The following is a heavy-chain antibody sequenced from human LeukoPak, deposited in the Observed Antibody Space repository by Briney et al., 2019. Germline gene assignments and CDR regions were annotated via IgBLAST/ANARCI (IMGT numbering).Heavy chain of an antibody. D-gene: IGHD6-13*01. J-gene: IGHJ5*02. CDR1: GFTFSGAA. Sequence: PGGSLRLSCTASGFTFSGAAMHWVRQASGKGREGVGHIRSKPNNYATAYAASVKGRFTISRDDSKNTAYLQMNSLKIEDTAVYYCTRPLGAAADTYFDPWGQGTLVTVSS. CDR2: IRSKPNNYAT. V-gene: IGHV3-73*01. CDR3: TRPLGAAADTYFDP.